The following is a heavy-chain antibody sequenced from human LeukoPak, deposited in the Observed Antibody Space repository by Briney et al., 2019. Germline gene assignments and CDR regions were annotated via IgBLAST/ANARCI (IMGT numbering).Heavy chain of an antibody. V-gene: IGHV1-46*01. CDR3: ARELVGTTTSFDY. J-gene: IGHJ4*02. CDR2: INPSGGST. CDR1: GYTFTSYY. Sequence: EASVKVSCKASGYTFTSYYMHWVRQAPGHGLEWMGIINPSGGSTSYAQKFQGRVTMTRDMSTSTVYMELSSLSSEDTAVYYCARELVGTTTSFDYWGQGTLVTVSS. D-gene: IGHD1-26*01.